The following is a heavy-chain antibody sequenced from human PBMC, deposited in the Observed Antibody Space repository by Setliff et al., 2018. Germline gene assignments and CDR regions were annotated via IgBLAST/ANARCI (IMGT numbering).Heavy chain of an antibody. Sequence: SETLSLTCTVYGGSFSNYYWSWIRQPPGKGLEWIGESSHSGSTSYSPSLKSRVTMSVDTSKNQFSLKLNSVTAADTAVYYFRLAHCSNNCEEALDYWSQGTLVTVSS. D-gene: IGHD2-2*01. J-gene: IGHJ4*02. CDR1: GGSFSNYY. V-gene: IGHV4-34*01. CDR2: SSHSGST. CDR3: RLAHCSNNCEEALDY.